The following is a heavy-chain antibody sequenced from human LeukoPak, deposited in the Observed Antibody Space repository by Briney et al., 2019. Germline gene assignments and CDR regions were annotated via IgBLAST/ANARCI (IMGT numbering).Heavy chain of an antibody. CDR3: ARKVVVPASYYFDY. Sequence: ASVKVSCKASGGTFSSYAISWVRQAPGQGLEWMGGIIPIFGTADYAQKFQGRVTITADESTGTAYMELSSLRSEDTAVYYCARKVVVPASYYFDYWGQGTLVTVSS. V-gene: IGHV1-69*13. D-gene: IGHD2-2*01. J-gene: IGHJ4*02. CDR2: IIPIFGTA. CDR1: GGTFSSYA.